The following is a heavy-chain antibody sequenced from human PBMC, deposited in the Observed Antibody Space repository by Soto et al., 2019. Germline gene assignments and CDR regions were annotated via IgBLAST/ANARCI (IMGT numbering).Heavy chain of an antibody. J-gene: IGHJ4*02. Sequence: QVQLVESGGDSVKPGGSLRLSCAASGFTFSDYYMSWVRQAPGKGLEWISYISSGGNTILYADSVRGRFTISRDNARNSLFLQMDILRAEDTAVYYCAREQTEPALDYWGQGTLVTVSS. CDR2: ISSGGNTI. CDR1: GFTFSDYY. V-gene: IGHV3-11*01. CDR3: AREQTEPALDY.